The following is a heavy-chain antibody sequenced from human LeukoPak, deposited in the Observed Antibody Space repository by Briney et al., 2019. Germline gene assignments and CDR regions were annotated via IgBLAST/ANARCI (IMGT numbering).Heavy chain of an antibody. Sequence: SSETLSLTCTVSDDSISNYYWSWIRRPPGKGLEWIGYIYYSGSTTYNPSLKSRVTMSVDTSKNQFSLKLRSVTAADTALYYCARIYNSSQWLAPGDYWGQGTLVTVSS. D-gene: IGHD6-19*01. CDR2: IYYSGST. J-gene: IGHJ4*02. V-gene: IGHV4-59*01. CDR3: ARIYNSSQWLAPGDY. CDR1: DDSISNYY.